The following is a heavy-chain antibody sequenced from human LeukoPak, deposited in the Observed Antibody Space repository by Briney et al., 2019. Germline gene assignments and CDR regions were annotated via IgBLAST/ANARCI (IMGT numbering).Heavy chain of an antibody. CDR3: ATDPGDGYIPDAFDI. J-gene: IGHJ3*02. D-gene: IGHD5-24*01. CDR1: GGTFTSYG. Sequence: ASVKVSCKASGGTFTSYGISWVRQAPGQGLEWMGWISAYNGNTNYAQKLQGRVTMTTDTSTSTAYMELRSLRSDDTAVYYCATDPGDGYIPDAFDIWGQGTMVTVSS. V-gene: IGHV1-18*01. CDR2: ISAYNGNT.